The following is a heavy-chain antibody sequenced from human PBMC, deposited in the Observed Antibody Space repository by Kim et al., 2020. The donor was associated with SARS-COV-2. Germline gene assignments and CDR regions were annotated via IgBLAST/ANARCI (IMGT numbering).Heavy chain of an antibody. D-gene: IGHD2-8*02. Sequence: SETLSLTCTVSGGAISSGNYYWGWIRQPPGKGLEWIGTIYSTGTTYYNPSLKSRVTMSVDTSKNQFSLSLGSVTAADTAVYHCARHYCTGGACYFDYWGQGTLVTISS. CDR2: IYSTGTT. J-gene: IGHJ4*02. V-gene: IGHV4-39*01. CDR1: GGAISSGNYY. CDR3: ARHYCTGGACYFDY.